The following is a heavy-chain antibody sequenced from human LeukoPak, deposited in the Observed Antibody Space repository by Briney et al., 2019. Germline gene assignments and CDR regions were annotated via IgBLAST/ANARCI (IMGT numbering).Heavy chain of an antibody. CDR3: ARGYDFWSGYWSHSDY. J-gene: IGHJ4*02. CDR1: GFTFSSYA. CDR2: ISSNGGST. V-gene: IGHV3-64*01. Sequence: GGSLRLSCAASGFTFSSYAMHWVRQAPGKGLEYVSAISSNGGSTYYANSVKGRFTISRDNSKNTLYLQMGSRRAEDMAVYYCARGYDFWSGYWSHSDYWGQGTLVTVSS. D-gene: IGHD3-3*01.